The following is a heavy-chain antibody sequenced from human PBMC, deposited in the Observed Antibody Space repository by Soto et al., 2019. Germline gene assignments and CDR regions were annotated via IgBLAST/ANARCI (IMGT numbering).Heavy chain of an antibody. CDR1: GYTLNTYY. J-gene: IGHJ4*02. CDR2: IHPSGGGS. Sequence: ASVKVSCKPSGYTLNTYYLHWVRQAPGQGLEWMGIIHPSGGGSTYAQKFLGRVTMTRDTSTSTVFMELSSLRSADTAVYYCARGGHIAVVTDSFDYWGQGTLGTVSS. CDR3: ARGGHIAVVTDSFDY. D-gene: IGHD2-21*02. V-gene: IGHV1-46*02.